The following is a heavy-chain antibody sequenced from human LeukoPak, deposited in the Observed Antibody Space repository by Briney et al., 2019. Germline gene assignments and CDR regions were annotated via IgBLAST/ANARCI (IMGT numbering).Heavy chain of an antibody. CDR1: GFTFSSYA. V-gene: IGHV3-7*03. Sequence: GGSLRLSCAASGFTFSSYAMSWVRQAPGKGLEWVANIKQDGSEKYYVDSVKGRFTISRDNAKNSLYLQMNSLRAEDTAVYYCARQRDAYKKGNYYDYWGQGTLVTVSS. CDR2: IKQDGSEK. D-gene: IGHD5-24*01. J-gene: IGHJ4*02. CDR3: ARQRDAYKKGNYYDY.